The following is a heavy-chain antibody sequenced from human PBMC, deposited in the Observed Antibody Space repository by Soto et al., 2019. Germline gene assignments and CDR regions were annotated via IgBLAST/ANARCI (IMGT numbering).Heavy chain of an antibody. CDR2: IWYDGSNQ. CDR1: GFTFRNHG. V-gene: IGHV3-33*01. J-gene: IGHJ5*02. Sequence: QVQLVESGGGVVQPGRSLRLSCAASGFTFRNHGMHWVRQAPGKGLEWVAVIWYDGSNQYYAESVKGRFTISRDNSKDTMYLQMNSLRDEGTAVYYCARWSNNKVVDPWGQGTLVTVSS. CDR3: ARWSNNKVVDP. D-gene: IGHD1-1*01.